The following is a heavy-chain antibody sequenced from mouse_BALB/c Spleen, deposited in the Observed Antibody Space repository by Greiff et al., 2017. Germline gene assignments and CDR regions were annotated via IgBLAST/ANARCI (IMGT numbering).Heavy chain of an antibody. D-gene: IGHD2-4*01. V-gene: IGHV14-3*02. J-gene: IGHJ4*01. CDR2: IDPANGNT. CDR1: GFNIKDTY. CDR3: ARGYDYDESAMDY. Sequence: DVQLQESGAELVKPGASVKLSCTASGFNIKDTYMHWVKQRPEQGLEWIGRIDPANGNTKYDPKFQGKATITADTSSNTAYLQLSSLTSEDTAVYYCARGYDYDESAMDYWGQGTSVTVSS.